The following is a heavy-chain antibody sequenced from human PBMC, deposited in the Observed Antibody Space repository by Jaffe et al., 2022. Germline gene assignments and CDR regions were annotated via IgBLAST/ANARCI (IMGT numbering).Heavy chain of an antibody. CDR2: ISWNSGSI. CDR1: GFTFDDYA. CDR3: AKAPDAQARPHYYMDV. V-gene: IGHV3-9*01. Sequence: EVQLVESGGGLVQPGRSLRLSCAASGFTFDDYAMHWVRQAPGKGLEWVSGISWNSGSIGYADSVKGRFTISRDNAKNSLYLQMNSLRAEDTALYYCAKAPDAQARPHYYMDVWGKGTTVTVSS. J-gene: IGHJ6*03.